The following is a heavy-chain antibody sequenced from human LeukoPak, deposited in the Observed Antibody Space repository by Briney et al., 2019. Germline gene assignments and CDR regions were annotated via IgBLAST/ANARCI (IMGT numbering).Heavy chain of an antibody. CDR1: GAPINNYW. V-gene: IGHV4-59*01. J-gene: IGHJ4*02. CDR2: IYYSGTT. Sequence: SETLSLTCSVSGAPINNYWWNWVRLPLGKGPEWVGSIYYSGTTYSDPSLKSRVTISVDSSKRQFSLKLSSVTAADTAVYYCARDRRGYGNYAGGFDYWGQGSLVTVSA. D-gene: IGHD4-11*01. CDR3: ARDRRGYGNYAGGFDY.